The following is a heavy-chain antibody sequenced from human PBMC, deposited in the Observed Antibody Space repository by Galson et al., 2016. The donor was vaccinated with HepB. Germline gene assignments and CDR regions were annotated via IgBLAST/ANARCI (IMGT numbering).Heavy chain of an antibody. D-gene: IGHD6-19*01. V-gene: IGHV4-39*07. CDR3: ARDDSGGWYGFHYGMDV. CDR1: XXSIXXXNXX. J-gene: IGHJ6*02. Sequence: ETLSXTCTVXXXSIXXXNXXXGWXXXPPXXGLXXXGSIHYSGSTXXXPSLKGRVSRSGDTSKNQFSLKLSSVTXXDTGVYYWARDDSGGWYGFHYGMDVWGXXTT. CDR2: IHYSGST.